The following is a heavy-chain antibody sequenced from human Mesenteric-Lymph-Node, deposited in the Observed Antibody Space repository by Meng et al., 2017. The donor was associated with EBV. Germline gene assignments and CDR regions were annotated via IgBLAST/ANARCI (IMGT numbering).Heavy chain of an antibody. J-gene: IGHJ5*02. D-gene: IGHD3-9*01. V-gene: IGHV3-21*01. CDR1: GFTFSSYG. CDR3: ASETYYDILTGYSNWFDP. CDR2: ISSSSSYI. Sequence: EVQLVESGGGLVKPGGSLRLSCAAAGFTFSSYGMNWVRQAPGKGLEWVSSISSSSSYIYYADSVKGRFTISRDNAKNSLYLQMNSLRAEDTAVYYCASETYYDILTGYSNWFDPWGQGTLVTVSS.